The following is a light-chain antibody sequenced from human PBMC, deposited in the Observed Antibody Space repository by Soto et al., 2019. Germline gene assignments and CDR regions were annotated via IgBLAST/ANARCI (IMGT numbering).Light chain of an antibody. V-gene: IGKV1-5*03. CDR1: QSISSW. J-gene: IGKJ1*01. CDR3: QQSNNYPWT. Sequence: DIQMTQSPSTLSASVGDRVTITCRVSQSISSWLAWYQQKPGKAPKLLIYEASNLESGVPSRFSGSGSGTEFTLTISSLQPDDFATYYCQQSNNYPWTFGQGTKVDIK. CDR2: EAS.